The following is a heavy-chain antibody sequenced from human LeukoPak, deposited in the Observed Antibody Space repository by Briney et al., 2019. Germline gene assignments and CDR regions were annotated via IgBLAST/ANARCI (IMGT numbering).Heavy chain of an antibody. D-gene: IGHD4-17*01. J-gene: IGHJ4*02. CDR1: GGSISSSSYY. V-gene: IGHV4-61*01. CDR3: ASTPDYGDYGRTLDY. Sequence: SETLSLTCTVSGGSISSSSYYWSWIRQPPGKGLEWIGYIYYSGSTNYNPSLKSRVTISVDTSKNQFSLKLSSVTAADTAVYYCASTPDYGDYGRTLDYWGQGTLVTVSS. CDR2: IYYSGST.